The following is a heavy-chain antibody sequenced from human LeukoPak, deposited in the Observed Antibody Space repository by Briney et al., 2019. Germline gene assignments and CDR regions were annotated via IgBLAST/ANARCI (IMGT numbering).Heavy chain of an antibody. CDR1: GASTSAYY. J-gene: IGHJ3*01. Sequence: SETLSLTCTVSGASTSAYYWSWIRQPPGKGLEWIGYSYSGGNANYNPSLKGRFTISIDTSENQFFLRLTSVTAADTAVYFCAHSKRGGGYYINAFAVWGQGALVTISS. CDR2: SYSGGNA. D-gene: IGHD1-26*01. V-gene: IGHV4-59*01. CDR3: AHSKRGGGYYINAFAV.